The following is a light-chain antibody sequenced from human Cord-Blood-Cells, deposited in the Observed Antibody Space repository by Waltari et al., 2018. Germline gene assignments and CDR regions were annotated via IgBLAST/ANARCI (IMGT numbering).Light chain of an antibody. CDR1: QSVSSY. Sequence: EIVLIQSPATLSLSPGERATLSCRASQSVSSYLAWYQQKPGPAPRLLIYDASNRAPGIPARFSGSGSGTDFTLTISSLKPEDFAVYYWQQRSNWPPSFGQETKLEIK. J-gene: IGKJ2*03. CDR3: QQRSNWPPS. CDR2: DAS. V-gene: IGKV3-11*01.